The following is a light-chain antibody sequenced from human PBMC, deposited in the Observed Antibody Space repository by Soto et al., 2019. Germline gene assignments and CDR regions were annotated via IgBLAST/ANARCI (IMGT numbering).Light chain of an antibody. CDR1: QSVNSN. CDR2: GAS. Sequence: EIVMTQSPVTLSVSPGERATLSCRASQSVNSNLAWYQQKPGQAPRLLIYGASSRATGIPDRFSGSGSGTDFTLTISRLEPEDFAVYYCQQYGSSRTFGQGTKVDIK. J-gene: IGKJ1*01. CDR3: QQYGSSRT. V-gene: IGKV3-20*01.